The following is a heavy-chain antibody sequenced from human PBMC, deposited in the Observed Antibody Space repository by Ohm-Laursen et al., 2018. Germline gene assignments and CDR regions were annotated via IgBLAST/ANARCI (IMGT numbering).Heavy chain of an antibody. D-gene: IGHD1-26*01. CDR2: ISVYNGNT. V-gene: IGHV1-18*01. Sequence: ASVKVSCNASGYTFNSYGIGWARQAPGQGLEWMGWISVYNGNTNYAQKLQGRLTMTTDSSTSTVYMELGSLGSDDTAMYYCARARGSVYTGSFGYWGQGTLVTVSS. CDR3: ARARGSVYTGSFGY. CDR1: GYTFNSYG. J-gene: IGHJ4*02.